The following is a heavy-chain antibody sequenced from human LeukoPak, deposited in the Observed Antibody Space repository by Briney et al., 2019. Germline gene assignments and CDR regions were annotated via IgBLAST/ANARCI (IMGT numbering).Heavy chain of an antibody. CDR2: TSYDGSKK. V-gene: IGHV3-30*18. CDR3: AKGLSYCSGGSCYSSGGIDY. Sequence: GGSLRLSCAASGFTFSIYGMHWVRQAPGKGLEWVAGTSYDGSKKDYVDSVKGRVIVSRDNSKNTLYLQMNSLRAEDTAVYYCAKGLSYCSGGSCYSSGGIDYWGQGTLVTVSS. CDR1: GFTFSIYG. J-gene: IGHJ4*02. D-gene: IGHD2-15*01.